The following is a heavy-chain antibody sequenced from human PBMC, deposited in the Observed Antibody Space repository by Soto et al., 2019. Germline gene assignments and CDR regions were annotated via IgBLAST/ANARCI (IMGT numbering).Heavy chain of an antibody. D-gene: IGHD3-22*01. CDR3: ASHPRDSSGYWYYFDY. Sequence: LRLSCAASGFTFSSYSMNWVRQAPGKGLEWVSYISSSSSTIYYADSVKGRFTISRDNAKNSLYLQMNSLRAEDTAVYYCASHPRDSSGYWYYFDYWGQGTLVTVSS. V-gene: IGHV3-48*01. CDR2: ISSSSSTI. CDR1: GFTFSSYS. J-gene: IGHJ4*02.